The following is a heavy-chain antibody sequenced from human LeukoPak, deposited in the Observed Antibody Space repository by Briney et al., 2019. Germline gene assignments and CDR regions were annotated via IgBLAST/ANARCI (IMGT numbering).Heavy chain of an antibody. CDR2: INHSGST. J-gene: IGHJ5*02. CDR3: APRGDIEHSYGYGKWFDP. D-gene: IGHD5-18*01. V-gene: IGHV4-34*01. CDR1: GGSFSGYY. Sequence: SETLSLTCAVYGGSFSGYYWSWIRQPPGKGLEWIGEINHSGSTNYNASLKSRVTVSVDSSKNQFSLRLSSVTAADTAVYYCAPRGDIEHSYGYGKWFDPWGQGTRVSVSS.